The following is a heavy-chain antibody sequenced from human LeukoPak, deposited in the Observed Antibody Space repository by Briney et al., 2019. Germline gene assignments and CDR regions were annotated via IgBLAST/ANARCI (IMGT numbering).Heavy chain of an antibody. D-gene: IGHD2-8*01. CDR3: ARDAPYCTNGVCYYYYGMDV. CDR2: IQSKTDSGTA. J-gene: IGHJ6*02. Sequence: GGSLRLSCAASGFTFSNAWMSWVRQAPGKGLEWVGRIQSKTDSGTADYATPVKGRFTISRDNAKNSLYLQMNSLRAEDTAVYYCARDAPYCTNGVCYYYYGMDVWGQGTTVTVSS. CDR1: GFTFSNAW. V-gene: IGHV3-15*01.